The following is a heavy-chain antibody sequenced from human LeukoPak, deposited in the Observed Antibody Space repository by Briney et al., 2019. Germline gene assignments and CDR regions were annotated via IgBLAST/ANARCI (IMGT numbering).Heavy chain of an antibody. J-gene: IGHJ4*02. Sequence: PGGSLRLSCAASGLTFSRYAMSWVRQAPGKGLEWVSGISGSGGSTYYADSVKGRFTISRDNSKNTLYLQMNSLRAEDTAVYYCAKSQPYTATYYDYWGQGTLVTVSS. V-gene: IGHV3-23*01. CDR3: AKSQPYTATYYDY. D-gene: IGHD2-2*02. CDR1: GLTFSRYA. CDR2: ISGSGGST.